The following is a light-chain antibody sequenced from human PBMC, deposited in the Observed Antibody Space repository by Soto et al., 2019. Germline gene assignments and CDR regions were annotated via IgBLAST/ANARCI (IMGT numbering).Light chain of an antibody. V-gene: IGLV2-23*01. CDR3: CSYAGSSPWV. J-gene: IGLJ3*02. CDR2: EGS. Sequence: QSALTQPASVSGSPGQSITIPCTGTSSDVGSYNLVSWYQQHPGKAPKLMIYEGSKRPSGVSNRFSGYKSGNTASLTISGLQAEDEADYYCCSYAGSSPWVFGGGTKLTVL. CDR1: SSDVGSYNL.